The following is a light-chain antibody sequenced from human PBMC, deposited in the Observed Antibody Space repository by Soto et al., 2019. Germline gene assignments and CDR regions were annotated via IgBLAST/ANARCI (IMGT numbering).Light chain of an antibody. V-gene: IGKV3-11*01. CDR3: HQGRT. J-gene: IGKJ5*01. CDR1: QSISTY. Sequence: EVVLTQSPATLSVSPGERATLSCRASQSISTYLAWYQHKPGQAPRLLIDDASNRAAGIPPRFSGSGSGTDFTLTISNLEPEDFAVYYCHQGRTFGQGTRVEIK. CDR2: DAS.